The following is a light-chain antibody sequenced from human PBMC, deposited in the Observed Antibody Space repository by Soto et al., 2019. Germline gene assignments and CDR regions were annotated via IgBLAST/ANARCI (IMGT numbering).Light chain of an antibody. CDR2: DAS. Sequence: AIQLTQSPSSLYASVGDRVTITCRASQGISSALAWYQQKPGKAPKLLINDASSLESGVPSRFSGSGSGTDFTLTISSLQPEDFATYYCQQFNSYPLFGQGTKVEIK. CDR1: QGISSA. J-gene: IGKJ1*01. V-gene: IGKV1-13*02. CDR3: QQFNSYPL.